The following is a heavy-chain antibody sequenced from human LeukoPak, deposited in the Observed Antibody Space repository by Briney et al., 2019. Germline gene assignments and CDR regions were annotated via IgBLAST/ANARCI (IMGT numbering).Heavy chain of an antibody. V-gene: IGHV3-21*01. CDR3: ARGEFGDYYYFYMDV. CDR1: GFTFSSYS. CDR2: ITSSNNYI. Sequence: GGSLRVSCAASGFTFSSYSMNWVRQAPGKGLEWVSSITSSNNYIYYGDSVKGRFTISRDDAKNSLFLQMNSLRAEDTATYYCARGEFGDYYYFYMDVWGKGTTVTVSS. D-gene: IGHD2/OR15-2a*01. J-gene: IGHJ6*03.